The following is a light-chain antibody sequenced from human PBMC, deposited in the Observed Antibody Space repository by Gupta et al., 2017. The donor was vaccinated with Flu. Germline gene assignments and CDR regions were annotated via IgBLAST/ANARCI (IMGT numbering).Light chain of an antibody. CDR2: SIF. CDR1: QGPLTY. CDR3: QQFNFYPRT. V-gene: IGKV1-9*01. J-gene: IGKJ1*01. Sequence: GDRVTITCRASQGPLTYLAWYRQKPGTVPAVLIHSIFTLGSGVPSRFSGTGSGTEFTLTINSLQPEDFATYYCQQFNFYPRTFGQGTRVALK.